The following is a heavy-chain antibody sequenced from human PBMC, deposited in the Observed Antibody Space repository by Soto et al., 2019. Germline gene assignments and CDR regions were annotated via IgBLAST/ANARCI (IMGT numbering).Heavy chain of an antibody. CDR2: ISAYNGNT. CDR1: GYTFTNYG. Sequence: ASVKVSCKASGYTFTNYGISWVRQAPGQGLEWMGWISAYNGNTKYAQKLQGRVTMTTDTSTSTAYMELRSLRSDDTAVYYCARGVGSGSYYNQYNWFDPWGQGTQVTVSS. J-gene: IGHJ5*02. D-gene: IGHD3-10*01. CDR3: ARGVGSGSYYNQYNWFDP. V-gene: IGHV1-18*01.